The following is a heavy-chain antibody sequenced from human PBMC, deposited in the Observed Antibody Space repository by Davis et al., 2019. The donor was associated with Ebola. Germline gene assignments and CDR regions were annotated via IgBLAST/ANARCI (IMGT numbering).Heavy chain of an antibody. V-gene: IGHV3-23*01. D-gene: IGHD6-6*01. CDR2: ISGSGGST. J-gene: IGHJ6*03. CDR3: AKAIGYSSSSNYYYYYMDV. Sequence: GESLKISCAASGFTFSSYAMSWVRQAPGKGLEWVSAISGSGGSTYYADSVKGRFTISRDNSKNTLYLQMNSLRAEDTAVYYCAKAIGYSSSSNYYYYYMDVWGKGTTVTVSS. CDR1: GFTFSSYA.